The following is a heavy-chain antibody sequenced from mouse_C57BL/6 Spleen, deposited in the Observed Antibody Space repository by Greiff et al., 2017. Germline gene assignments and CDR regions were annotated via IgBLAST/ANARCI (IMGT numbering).Heavy chain of an antibody. CDR2: IDPSDSYT. CDR1: GYTFTSYW. CDR3: ARSSITTVVARNYFDY. V-gene: IGHV1-50*01. D-gene: IGHD1-1*01. J-gene: IGHJ2*01. Sequence: QVQLQQPGAELVKPGASVKLSCKASGYTFTSYWMQWVKQRPGQGLEWIGEIDPSDSYTNYNQKFKGEATLTVDTSSSTAYMQLSSLTSEDSAVYYCARSSITTVVARNYFDYWGQGTTLTVSS.